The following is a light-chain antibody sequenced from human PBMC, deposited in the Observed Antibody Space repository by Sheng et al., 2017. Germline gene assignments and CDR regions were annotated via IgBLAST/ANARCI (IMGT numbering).Light chain of an antibody. CDR1: QSVGSSY. Sequence: EIVLTQSPGTLSLSPGERATLSCRASQSVGSSYLAWYQQKPGQAPRLLIYGASSRATGIPDRFSGSGSGSDFTLTISRLEPKDFAVYYCQQYGRSPLSFGQGTKLELK. J-gene: IGKJ2*03. CDR2: GAS. CDR3: QQYGRSPLS. V-gene: IGKV3-20*01.